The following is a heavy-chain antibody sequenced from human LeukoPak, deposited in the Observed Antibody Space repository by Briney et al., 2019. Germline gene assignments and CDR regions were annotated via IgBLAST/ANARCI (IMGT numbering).Heavy chain of an antibody. Sequence: GGSLRLSCAASGFTFSSYSMNWVRQAPGKGLEWVSYISGSISTIYYADSVKGRFTISRDNSKNTLYLQMNSLRAEDTAVYYCARSYHYYDSSGCSYWGQGTLVTVSS. CDR2: ISGSISTI. CDR3: ARSYHYYDSSGCSY. J-gene: IGHJ4*02. D-gene: IGHD3-22*01. V-gene: IGHV3-48*01. CDR1: GFTFSSYS.